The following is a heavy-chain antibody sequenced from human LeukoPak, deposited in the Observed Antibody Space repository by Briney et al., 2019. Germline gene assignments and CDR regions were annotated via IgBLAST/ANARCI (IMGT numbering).Heavy chain of an antibody. CDR2: IGSRGSPI. V-gene: IGHV3-48*03. CDR3: ARDDLFVDNYGYYSDY. D-gene: IGHD3-10*01. Sequence: PGGSLRLSCAASGLIFSNYEMIWVRQAPGKGLEWISYIGSRGSPIYYADSVKGRFTISRDNAKNSLYLQMDSLRAEDTAVYYCARDDLFVDNYGYYSDYWGQGILVTVSS. CDR1: GLIFSNYE. J-gene: IGHJ4*02.